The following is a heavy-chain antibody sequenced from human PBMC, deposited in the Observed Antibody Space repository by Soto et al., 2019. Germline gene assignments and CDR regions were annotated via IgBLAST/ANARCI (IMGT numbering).Heavy chain of an antibody. Sequence: QVQLVESGGGVVQPGRSLRLSCAASGFTFSSYGMHWVRQAPGKGLEWVAVISYDGTNKYYADSVKGRFTISRDNSKNTLYLQMNSLRAEDTALYYCAGGYGLTYFDYWGQGTLVTVSS. V-gene: IGHV3-30*03. J-gene: IGHJ4*02. D-gene: IGHD1-1*01. CDR3: AGGYGLTYFDY. CDR2: ISYDGTNK. CDR1: GFTFSSYG.